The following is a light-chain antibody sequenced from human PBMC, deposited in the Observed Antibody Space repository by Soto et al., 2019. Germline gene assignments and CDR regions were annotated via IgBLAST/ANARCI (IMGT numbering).Light chain of an antibody. CDR1: QSIGYY. J-gene: IGKJ2*01. Sequence: DIQMTQSPSSLSASVGDRVTITCRASQSIGYYLNWYQQKPGRAPQLLIYAASSLRSGVPSRFSGSGSGTHFTLTISSLQPGDFATYYCQQSYSTRYTFGQGTKVEIK. CDR3: QQSYSTRYT. V-gene: IGKV1-39*01. CDR2: AAS.